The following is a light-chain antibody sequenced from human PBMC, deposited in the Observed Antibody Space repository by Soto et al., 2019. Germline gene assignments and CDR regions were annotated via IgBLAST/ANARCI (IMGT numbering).Light chain of an antibody. CDR1: SSDVGGYNY. Sequence: QSALTQPRSVSGSPGQSVTISCTGTSSDVGGYNYVSWYQQHPGKAPKLMIYEVIKRSSGVPDRFSGSKSGNTASLTVSGLQAEDEADYYCSSYGGSNNVVFGGGTKLTVL. CDR2: EVI. J-gene: IGLJ3*02. V-gene: IGLV2-8*01. CDR3: SSYGGSNNVV.